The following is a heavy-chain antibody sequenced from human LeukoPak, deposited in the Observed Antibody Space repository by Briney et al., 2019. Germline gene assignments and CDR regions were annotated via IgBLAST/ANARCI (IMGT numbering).Heavy chain of an antibody. CDR2: ISSNGGST. Sequence: PGGSLRLSCAASGFTFSSYAMHWVRQAPGKGLEYVSAISSNGGSTYYANSVKGRFTISRDNSKNTLYLQMGSLRADDMAVYYCARATNSYGGNSDYWGQGTLVTVSS. J-gene: IGHJ4*02. V-gene: IGHV3-64*01. CDR3: ARATNSYGGNSDY. CDR1: GFTFSSYA. D-gene: IGHD4-23*01.